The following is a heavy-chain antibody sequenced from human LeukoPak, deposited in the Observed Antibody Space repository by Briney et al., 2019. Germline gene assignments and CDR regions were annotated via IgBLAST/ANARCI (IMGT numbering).Heavy chain of an antibody. CDR2: ISSSSSSYI. J-gene: IGHJ4*02. CDR3: AKSLGVEMATIVGAYFDY. V-gene: IGHV3-21*01. Sequence: PGGSLRLSCAASGFTFSSYSMNWVRQAPGKGLEWVSSISSSSSSYIYYADSVKGRFTISRDNAKNSLYLQMNSLRAEDTAVYYCAKSLGVEMATIVGAYFDYWGQGTLVTVSS. D-gene: IGHD5-24*01. CDR1: GFTFSSYS.